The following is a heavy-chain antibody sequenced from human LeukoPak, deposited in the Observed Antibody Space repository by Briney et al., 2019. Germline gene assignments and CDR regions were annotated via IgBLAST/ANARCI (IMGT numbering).Heavy chain of an antibody. CDR3: ATVQPPTGDNWFDP. CDR1: GYTLTELS. Sequence: ASVKVSCKASGYTLTELSMHWVRQAPGKGLEWMGGFDPEDGETIYAQKFQGRVTMTEDTSTDTAYMELSSLRSEDTAVYYCATVQPPTGDNWFDPWGQGTLVTVSS. CDR2: FDPEDGET. J-gene: IGHJ5*02. V-gene: IGHV1-24*01.